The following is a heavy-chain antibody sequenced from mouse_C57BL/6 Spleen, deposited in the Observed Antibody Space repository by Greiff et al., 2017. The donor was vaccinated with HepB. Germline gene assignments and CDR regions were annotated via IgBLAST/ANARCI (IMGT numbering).Heavy chain of an antibody. CDR2: IYPSDSET. CDR3: ARSGGNPFAY. D-gene: IGHD2-1*01. Sequence: QVQLQQPGAELVRPGSSVKLSCKASGYTFTSYWMDWVKQRPGQGLEWIGNIYPSDSETHYNQKFKDKATLTADKSSSTAYMQLSSLTSEDSAVYYCARSGGNPFAYWGQGTLVTVSA. V-gene: IGHV1-61*01. CDR1: GYTFTSYW. J-gene: IGHJ3*01.